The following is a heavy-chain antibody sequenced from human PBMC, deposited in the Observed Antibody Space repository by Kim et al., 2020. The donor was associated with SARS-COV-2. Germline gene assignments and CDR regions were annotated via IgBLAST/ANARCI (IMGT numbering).Heavy chain of an antibody. J-gene: IGHJ4*02. Sequence: GGSLRLSCAASGFTFSSYGMHWVRQAPGKGLEWVAVIWYDGSNKYYADSVKGRFTISRDNSKNTLYLQMNSLRAEDTAVYYCARDHVWWLRGQSSGYWGQGTLVTVSS. CDR2: IWYDGSNK. D-gene: IGHD5-12*01. CDR3: ARDHVWWLRGQSSGY. V-gene: IGHV3-33*01. CDR1: GFTFSSYG.